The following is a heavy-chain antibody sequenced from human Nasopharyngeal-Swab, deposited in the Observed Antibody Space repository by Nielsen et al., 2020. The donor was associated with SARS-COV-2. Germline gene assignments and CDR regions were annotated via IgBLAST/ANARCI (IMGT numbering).Heavy chain of an antibody. CDR3: ARVEGCSGATCYSTYSYYYAMDV. CDR1: GFTFSSYG. V-gene: IGHV3-33*01. Sequence: GESLKISCAASGFTFSSYGMHWVRQAPGKGLEWVAVIWYDGSNKYYADSVKGRFTISRDNSKNTLYLQMNSLRAEDTAVYYCARVEGCSGATCYSTYSYYYAMDVWGQGTTVTVSS. J-gene: IGHJ6*02. D-gene: IGHD2-15*01. CDR2: IWYDGSNK.